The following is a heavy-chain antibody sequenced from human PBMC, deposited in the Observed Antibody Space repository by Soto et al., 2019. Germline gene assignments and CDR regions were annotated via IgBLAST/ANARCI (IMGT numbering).Heavy chain of an antibody. CDR3: AREGDGYHSVSYYYYGMDV. CDR2: IIPIFGTA. Sequence: QVQLVQSGAEVKKPGSSVKVSCKASGGTFSSYAISWVRQAPGQGLEWMGGIIPIFGTANYAQKFQGRVTISADKSTGTAYMELSSLRSEDTAVYCCAREGDGYHSVSYYYYGMDVWGQGTTVTVSS. J-gene: IGHJ6*02. D-gene: IGHD5-12*01. V-gene: IGHV1-69*06. CDR1: GGTFSSYA.